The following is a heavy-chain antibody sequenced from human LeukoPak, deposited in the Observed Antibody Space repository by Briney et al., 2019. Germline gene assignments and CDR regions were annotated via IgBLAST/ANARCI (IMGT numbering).Heavy chain of an antibody. Sequence: GGSLRLSCAASGFTFSSYGMHWVRQAPGQGLEWMGWINPNSGGTNYAQKFQGRVTMTRDTSISTAYMELSRLRSDDTAVYYCARDSGPQRLDAFDIWGQGTMVTVSS. V-gene: IGHV1-2*02. CDR2: INPNSGGT. J-gene: IGHJ3*02. D-gene: IGHD6-25*01. CDR3: ARDSGPQRLDAFDI. CDR1: GFTFSSYG.